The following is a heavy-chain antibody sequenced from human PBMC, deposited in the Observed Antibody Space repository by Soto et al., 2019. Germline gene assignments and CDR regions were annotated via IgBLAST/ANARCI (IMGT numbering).Heavy chain of an antibody. D-gene: IGHD3-22*01. J-gene: IGHJ4*02. CDR3: ARGGYFDSSNSLAY. CDR1: GYTFTSYG. CDR2: INPVNVNT. Sequence: GASVKVSCKASGYTFTSYGMNWVCQAPGRGLEWMGWINPVNVNTKYSQKFQGRVIIERETPASTAYMELSSLRSEETAVYYCARGGYFDSSNSLAYWGLGTLVTVSS. V-gene: IGHV1-3*01.